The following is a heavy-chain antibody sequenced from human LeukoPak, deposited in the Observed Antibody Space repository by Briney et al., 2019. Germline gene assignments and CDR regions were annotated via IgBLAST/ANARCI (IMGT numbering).Heavy chain of an antibody. CDR1: GFTFSSYG. Sequence: GGSLRLSCAASGFTFSSYGMHWDRQAPGKGLEWVAVIWYDGSNKYYADSVKGRFTISRDNSKNTLYLQMNSLRAEDTAVYYCARDGDYYDSSGYWIFDYWGQGTLVTVSS. CDR3: ARDGDYYDSSGYWIFDY. CDR2: IWYDGSNK. D-gene: IGHD3-22*01. V-gene: IGHV3-33*01. J-gene: IGHJ4*02.